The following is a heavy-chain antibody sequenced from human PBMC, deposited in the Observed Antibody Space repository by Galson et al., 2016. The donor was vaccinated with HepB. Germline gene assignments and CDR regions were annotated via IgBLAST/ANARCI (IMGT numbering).Heavy chain of an antibody. V-gene: IGHV1-46*03. CDR1: GYTFTSYY. CDR3: ARSYITGTTRGWFDP. Sequence: SVKVSCKASGYTFTSYYMHWVRQAPGQGLEWMGIINPSGGSRSYTQKFQGRVTMTRDTSTSTVYMELSGLRSEDTAVYYCARSYITGTTRGWFDPWGQGTLVTVSS. CDR2: INPSGGSR. D-gene: IGHD1-7*01. J-gene: IGHJ5*02.